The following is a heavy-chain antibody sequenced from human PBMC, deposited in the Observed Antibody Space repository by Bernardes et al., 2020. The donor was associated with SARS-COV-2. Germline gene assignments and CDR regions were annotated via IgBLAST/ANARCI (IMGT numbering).Heavy chain of an antibody. J-gene: IGHJ6*02. Sequence: GGSLRLSCEVSGFTFSSYTMNWVRQAPGKGLEWVANIKQDGSEKYYVDSVKGRFTISRDNAKNSVYLQMSSLRAEDTAVYYCAKDLYTKNMGYYYNGMDVWGQGTTVTVSS. CDR1: GFTFSSYT. CDR3: AKDLYTKNMGYYYNGMDV. D-gene: IGHD2-8*01. CDR2: IKQDGSEK. V-gene: IGHV3-7*01.